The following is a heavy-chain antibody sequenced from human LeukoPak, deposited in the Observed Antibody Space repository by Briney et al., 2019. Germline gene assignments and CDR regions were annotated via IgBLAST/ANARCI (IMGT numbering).Heavy chain of an antibody. CDR3: ARGGGYLHDS. CDR2: IKEDGSEK. D-gene: IGHD2-15*01. Sequence: GGSLRLSCTGSAFTFSSGWMSWVRLAPGKGLEWLAIIKEDGSEKHYLDSVKDRFTVSRDYAKKSFYLQMDNLRVEDTALYYCARGGGYLHDSWGQGTLVTVSS. V-gene: IGHV3-7*01. J-gene: IGHJ4*02. CDR1: AFTFSSGW.